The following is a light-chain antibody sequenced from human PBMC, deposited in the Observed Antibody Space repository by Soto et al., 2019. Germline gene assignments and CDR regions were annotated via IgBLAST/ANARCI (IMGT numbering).Light chain of an antibody. CDR2: DAS. CDR3: KKYKSDPPQS. Sequence: QVTRSCDTLSASVGDRATITCRASQSISSWLAWYQQKPGKAPKLLIYDASSLESGVPSRFSGSGSGTEFTLTISSPQPDDFAPHDCKKYKSDPPQSFGGGT. J-gene: IGKJ4*01. V-gene: IGKV1-5*01. CDR1: QSISSW.